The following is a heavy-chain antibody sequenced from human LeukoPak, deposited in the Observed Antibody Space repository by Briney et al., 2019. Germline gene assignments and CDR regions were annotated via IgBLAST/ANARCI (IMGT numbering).Heavy chain of an antibody. J-gene: IGHJ4*02. CDR1: GFTFSSYS. CDR2: ISGSSSTI. CDR3: ATEGATTTIDY. Sequence: GGSLRLSCAASGFTFSSYSMNWVRQAPGKGLEWVSYISGSSSTIYYADSVKGRFTISRDNAKNSLYLQTNSLRDEDTAVYYCATEGATTTIDYWGQGTLVTVSS. V-gene: IGHV3-48*02. D-gene: IGHD5-12*01.